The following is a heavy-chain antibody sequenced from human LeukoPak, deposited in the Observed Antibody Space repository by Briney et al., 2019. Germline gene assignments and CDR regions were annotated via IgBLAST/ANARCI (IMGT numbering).Heavy chain of an antibody. V-gene: IGHV4-61*02. CDR2: IYASGNT. Sequence: SQTLSLTCTVSGASVSSTDYFWNWIRQPAGKGLEWIGRIYASGNTDYNPSLKSRVTMSLDTSKNPFSLNMNPVTAADSAVYFCARYREGYNYVPHALDIWGQGTVVAVSS. D-gene: IGHD5-24*01. J-gene: IGHJ3*02. CDR1: GASVSSTDYF. CDR3: ARYREGYNYVPHALDI.